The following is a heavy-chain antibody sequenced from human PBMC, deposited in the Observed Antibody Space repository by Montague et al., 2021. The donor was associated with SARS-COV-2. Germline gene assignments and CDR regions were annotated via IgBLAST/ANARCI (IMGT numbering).Heavy chain of an antibody. J-gene: IGHJ6*03. Sequence: SETLSLTCAVSGGSFSGYYYCWICKRPRQGKDREGIGNNYESTNYYYNPTRRVSVTIDMDTYQFSLKLSSVTAADTVAYYCARGAVGAAAGILIPYYYYYMDVWGIGTTVTVAS. V-gene: IGHV4-34*01. CDR2: GNNYEST. D-gene: IGHD6-13*01. CDR1: GGSFSGYY. CDR3: ARGAVGAAAGILIPYYYYYMDV.